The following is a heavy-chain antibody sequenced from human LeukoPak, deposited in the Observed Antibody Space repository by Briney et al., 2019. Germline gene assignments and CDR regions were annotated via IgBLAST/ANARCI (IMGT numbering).Heavy chain of an antibody. D-gene: IGHD7-27*01. J-gene: IGHJ4*02. CDR1: GYTFTSYD. Sequence: ASVKVSCQASGYTFTSYDFNWVRQATGQRPEWMGWMSPNSGDTGYAQKFQDRVTMTRNTSISTAYMELSSLRSDDTAVYYRARGPPNWGYDYWGPGTLVTVSS. CDR2: MSPNSGDT. CDR3: ARGPPNWGYDY. V-gene: IGHV1-8*01.